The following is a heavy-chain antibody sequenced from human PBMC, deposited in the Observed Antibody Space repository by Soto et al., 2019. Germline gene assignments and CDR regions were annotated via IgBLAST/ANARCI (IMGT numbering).Heavy chain of an antibody. CDR2: IYYSGST. Sequence: QVQLQESGPGLVKPSETLSLTCTVSGGSISSYYWSWIRQPPGKGLEWIVYIYYSGSTNYNPSLKSRFTISVDTSTNQFSLKLSSVTAADTAVYYCARGTGTFYLYYYYMDVWGKGTTVTVSS. J-gene: IGHJ6*03. CDR3: ARGTGTFYLYYYYMDV. D-gene: IGHD1-1*01. V-gene: IGHV4-59*01. CDR1: GGSISSYY.